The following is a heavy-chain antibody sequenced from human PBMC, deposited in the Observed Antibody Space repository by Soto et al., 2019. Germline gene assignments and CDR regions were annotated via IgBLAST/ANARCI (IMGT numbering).Heavy chain of an antibody. CDR3: AISPDIVVVPAAMTY. Sequence: SETLSLTCTVSGGSISSSTYYWGWIRQPPGKGLEWIGSISYSGSSYYNPSLKSRVTISIDTSKNQFSLKLTSVTAADTAVYYCAISPDIVVVPAAMTYWGQGALVTVSS. CDR1: GGSISSSTYY. D-gene: IGHD2-2*01. CDR2: ISYSGSS. J-gene: IGHJ4*02. V-gene: IGHV4-39*01.